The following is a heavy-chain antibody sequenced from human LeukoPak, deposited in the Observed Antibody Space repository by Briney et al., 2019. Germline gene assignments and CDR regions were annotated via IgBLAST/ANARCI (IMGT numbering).Heavy chain of an antibody. Sequence: PSETLSLTCTVSGGSISSYFWTWIRQPPGKGLEWVGYIYYSGGTDYNTPLKSRVTISIDTSKNQFALQLSSVTTAKTAVYYYARVRVEGSANNWKEYTLWMGLDYWGQGSLVTVSS. CDR2: IYYSGGT. V-gene: IGHV4-59*08. CDR1: GGSISSYF. J-gene: IGHJ4*02. CDR3: ARVRVEGSANNWKEYTLWMGLDY. D-gene: IGHD1-1*01.